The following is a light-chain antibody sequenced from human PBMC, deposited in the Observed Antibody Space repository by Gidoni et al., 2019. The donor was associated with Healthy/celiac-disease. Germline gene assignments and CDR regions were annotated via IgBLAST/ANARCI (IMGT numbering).Light chain of an antibody. J-gene: IGLJ1*01. CDR3: QAWDSSTVV. V-gene: IGLV3-1*01. CDR1: KLGDKY. CDR2: QDS. Sequence: SYELTKQPSVSVSPGQTASITCSGDKLGDKYACCYQQKPGQSTVLVIYQDSKRPSGIPERFSGSNSGNTATLTISGTQAMDEADYYCQAWDSSTVVFGTGTKVTVL.